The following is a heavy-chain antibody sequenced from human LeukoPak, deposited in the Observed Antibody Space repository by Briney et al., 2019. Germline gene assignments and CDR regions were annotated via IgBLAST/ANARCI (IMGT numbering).Heavy chain of an antibody. J-gene: IGHJ4*02. CDR3: ARDLGNYDSSGLDY. CDR1: GYTFTSYG. Sequence: ASVTVSCNASGYTFTSYGISWVQQAPGQGLEWMGWISAYNGNTNYAQKLQGRVTMTTDTSTSTAYMELRSLRSDDTAVYYCARDLGNYDSSGLDYWGQGTLVTVSS. D-gene: IGHD3-22*01. CDR2: ISAYNGNT. V-gene: IGHV1-18*01.